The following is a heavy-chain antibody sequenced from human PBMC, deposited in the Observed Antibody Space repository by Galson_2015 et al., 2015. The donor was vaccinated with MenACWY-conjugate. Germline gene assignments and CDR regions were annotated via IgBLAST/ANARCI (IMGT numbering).Heavy chain of an antibody. D-gene: IGHD6-19*01. CDR1: GFTFRRYA. J-gene: IGHJ4*02. CDR3: AKVGFSGWQFDY. CDR2: ISTSDGAS. V-gene: IGHV3-23*01. Sequence: SLRLSCAASGFTFRRYAMTWVRQAPGKGLEWVSSISTSDGASYYADSVKGRFTISRDNSENTLYLQMNSLRAEDTAMYYCAKVGFSGWQFDYWGQGTLVTVSS.